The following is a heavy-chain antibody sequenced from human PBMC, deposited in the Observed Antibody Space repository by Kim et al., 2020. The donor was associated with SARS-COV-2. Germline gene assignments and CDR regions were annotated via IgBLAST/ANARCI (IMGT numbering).Heavy chain of an antibody. CDR3: AGTYYDFWSGPIKLPFDY. CDR2: IIPIFGTA. J-gene: IGHJ4*02. D-gene: IGHD3-3*01. V-gene: IGHV1-69*13. Sequence: SVKVSCKASGGTFSSYAISWVRQAPGQGLEWMGGIIPIFGTANYAQKFQGRVTITADESTSTAYMELSSLRSEDTAVYYCAGTYYDFWSGPIKLPFDYWGQGTLVTVSS. CDR1: GGTFSSYA.